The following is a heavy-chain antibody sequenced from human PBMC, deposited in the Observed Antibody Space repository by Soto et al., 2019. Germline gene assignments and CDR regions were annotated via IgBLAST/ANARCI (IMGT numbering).Heavy chain of an antibody. D-gene: IGHD6-6*01. CDR3: VRFSSSSLRVPYYYMDV. J-gene: IGHJ6*03. Sequence: GGSLRLSCEASGFTFSRNAMTWVRQAPGKGLEWVSTISGAGGSTHYEDSVKGRFTISRDNSKNTLYLQMNGLRAEDTAVYYCVRFSSSSLRVPYYYMDVWGKGTTVTVSS. CDR1: GFTFSRNA. CDR2: ISGAGGST. V-gene: IGHV3-23*01.